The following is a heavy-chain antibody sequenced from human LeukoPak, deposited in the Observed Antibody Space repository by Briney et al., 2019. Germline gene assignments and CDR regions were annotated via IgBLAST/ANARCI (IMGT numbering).Heavy chain of an antibody. CDR2: ISWNSGSI. V-gene: IGHV3-9*01. J-gene: IGHJ4*02. CDR1: GFTFDDFA. D-gene: IGHD1-26*01. Sequence: PGGSLRLSCAASGFTFDDFAMHWARQTPGKGVEWVSGISWNSGSIAYADSVKGRFTISRGNAKNYLYLQMNSLRAEDTALYYCAKDIGGYSDHGSSQFDYWGQGTLVTVSS. CDR3: AKDIGGYSDHGSSQFDY.